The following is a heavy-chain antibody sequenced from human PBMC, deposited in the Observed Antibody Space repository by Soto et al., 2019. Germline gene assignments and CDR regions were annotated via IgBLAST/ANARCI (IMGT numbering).Heavy chain of an antibody. Sequence: QVHLVQSGAEVRKPGASVKVSCKAFGYTFTTNDINWVRQAPGQGLEWLGWMDPNSGVAGYAQKFQGRVIMTRDTSKSTAHRGRSGLTSEDTAVFYGGRERSFVFWRRALDVWGQGTTVIVSS. CDR2: MDPNSGVA. J-gene: IGHJ6*02. V-gene: IGHV1-8*02. CDR1: GYTFTTND. D-gene: IGHD3-3*01. CDR3: GRERSFVFWRRALDV.